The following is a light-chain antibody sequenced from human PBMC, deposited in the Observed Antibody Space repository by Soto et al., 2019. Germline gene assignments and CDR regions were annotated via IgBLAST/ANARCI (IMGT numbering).Light chain of an antibody. V-gene: IGLV2-23*02. CDR2: EVN. J-gene: IGLJ3*02. CDR3: CSYVGSSILM. CDR1: SSDVGLYNL. Sequence: QSALTQPASVPGSPGQSITISCTGTSSDVGLYNLVSWYQQLPGKAPKLIIYEVNERPSGISDRFSGSKSGNTASLTISGLQDEDEADYYCCSYVGSSILMFGGGTKLTVL.